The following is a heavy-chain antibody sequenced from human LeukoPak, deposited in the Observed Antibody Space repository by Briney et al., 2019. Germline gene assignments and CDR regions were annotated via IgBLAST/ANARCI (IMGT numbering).Heavy chain of an antibody. Sequence: GGSLRLSCAASGFTFSSYGMHWVRQAPGKGLEWVAFIRYDGSNKYYADSVKGRFTISRDNSKNTLYLQMNSLRAEDTAVYYCAKDRQGRIVGATTRPDYWGQGTLVTVSS. CDR3: AKDRQGRIVGATTRPDY. CDR1: GFTFSSYG. V-gene: IGHV3-30*02. J-gene: IGHJ4*02. D-gene: IGHD1-26*01. CDR2: IRYDGSNK.